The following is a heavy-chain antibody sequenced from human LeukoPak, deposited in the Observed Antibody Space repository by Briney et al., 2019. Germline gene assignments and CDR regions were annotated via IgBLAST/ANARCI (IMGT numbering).Heavy chain of an antibody. J-gene: IGHJ4*02. CDR1: GYSISSGYY. Sequence: SETLSLTCAVSGYSISSGYYWGWIRQPPGKGLEWIGSIYHSGSTYYNPSLKSRVTISVDTSKNQFSLKLSSVTAADTAVYYCATLFAYDYWGQGTLVTVSS. D-gene: IGHD2-21*01. CDR3: ATLFAYDY. CDR2: IYHSGST. V-gene: IGHV4-38-2*01.